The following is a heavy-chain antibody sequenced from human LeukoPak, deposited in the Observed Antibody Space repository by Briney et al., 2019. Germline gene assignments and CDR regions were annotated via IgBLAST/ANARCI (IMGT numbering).Heavy chain of an antibody. V-gene: IGHV4-39*01. CDR3: ARRWGAYVLLWFGELLGYYFDY. CDR2: ISYSGST. Sequence: SETLSLTCTVSGGSITTNNYYWGWIRQPPGKGLEWIGMISYSGSTYYNPSLKSRVTISRETSKNQFSLKVRSVTAADTAVYYCARRWGAYVLLWFGELLGYYFDYWGQGTPVTVSS. J-gene: IGHJ4*02. D-gene: IGHD3-10*01. CDR1: GGSITTNNYY.